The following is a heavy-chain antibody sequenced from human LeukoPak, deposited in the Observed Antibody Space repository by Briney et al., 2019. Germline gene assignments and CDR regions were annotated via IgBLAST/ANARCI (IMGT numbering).Heavy chain of an antibody. CDR3: AKEGDSSSWYDLYDY. CDR1: GFTFSSYS. V-gene: IGHV3-23*01. D-gene: IGHD6-13*01. CDR2: ISGSGDST. J-gene: IGHJ4*02. Sequence: GGSLRLSCAASGFTFSSYSMNWVRLAPGKGLEWVSAISGSGDSTYYADSVKGRFTISRDNSKNTLYLQMNSLRAEDTAVYYCAKEGDSSSWYDLYDYWGQGTLVTVSS.